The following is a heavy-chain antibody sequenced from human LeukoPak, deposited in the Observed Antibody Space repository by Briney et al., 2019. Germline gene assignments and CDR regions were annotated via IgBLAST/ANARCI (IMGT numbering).Heavy chain of an antibody. J-gene: IGHJ3*02. D-gene: IGHD5-18*01. V-gene: IGHV4-59*08. CDR2: IYYSGST. Sequence: SETLSLTCTVSGGSISSYSWSWIRQPPGKGLEWIGYIYYSGSTNYTPSLKSRVTISVDTSKNHLSLKLGSVTAADTAVYYCTRLAGDSYGFGVFDIWGQGTMVTVSP. CDR3: TRLAGDSYGFGVFDI. CDR1: GGSISSYS.